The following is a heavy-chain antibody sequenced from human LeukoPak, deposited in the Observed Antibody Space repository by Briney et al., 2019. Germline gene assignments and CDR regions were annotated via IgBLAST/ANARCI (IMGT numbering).Heavy chain of an antibody. D-gene: IGHD3-10*01. CDR3: ARQRAWFGELSSSWFDP. Sequence: GESLKISCKGSGYSFTSYWIGWVRQMPGKRLEWMGIIYPGDSDTRYSPSFQGQVTISADKSISTAYLQWSSLKASDTAMYYCARQRAWFGELSSSWFDPWGQGTLVTVSS. V-gene: IGHV5-51*01. CDR2: IYPGDSDT. CDR1: GYSFTSYW. J-gene: IGHJ5*02.